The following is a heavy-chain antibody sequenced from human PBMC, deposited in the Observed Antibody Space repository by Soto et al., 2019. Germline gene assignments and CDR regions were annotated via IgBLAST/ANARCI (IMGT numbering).Heavy chain of an antibody. CDR1: GFTLSDHY. V-gene: IGHV3-72*01. CDR3: AREESSSWYYYYGMDV. D-gene: IGHD6-13*01. CDR2: TRNKANSYTT. J-gene: IGHJ6*02. Sequence: GGSLRLSCAASGFTLSDHYMDWVRQAPGKGLEWVGRTRNKANSYTTEYAASVKGRFTISRDDSKNSLYLQMNSLKTEDTAVYYCAREESSSWYYYYGMDVWGQGTTVTVSS.